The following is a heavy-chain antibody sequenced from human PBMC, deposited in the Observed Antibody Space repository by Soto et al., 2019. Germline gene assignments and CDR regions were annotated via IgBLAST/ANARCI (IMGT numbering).Heavy chain of an antibody. CDR1: RFTVSSYA. CDR2: ISGSGGRT. Sequence: XESLSLSCAASRFTVSSYAMTWVRQAPGRGLEWVSAISGSGGRTNYADSVKGRLTISRDNSKNTLYLQMNSLRAEDAAVYYCAKGGYSYDYGKTIPTDAFDIWGRGTMVTVSS. J-gene: IGHJ3*02. CDR3: AKGGYSYDYGKTIPTDAFDI. V-gene: IGHV3-23*01. D-gene: IGHD5-18*01.